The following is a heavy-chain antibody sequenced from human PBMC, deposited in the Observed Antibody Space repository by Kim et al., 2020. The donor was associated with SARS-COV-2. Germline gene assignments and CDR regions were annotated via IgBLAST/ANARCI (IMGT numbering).Heavy chain of an antibody. Sequence: GGSLRLSCTASGFTFGDYAMSWVRQAPGKGLEWVGFIRSSAYGVSTAYSASVRFTFTIDRDDSKIIAYLQIMSLKTEDTAVYSCTSRFGHYYYCYGMVV. D-gene: IGHD3-10*01. V-gene: IGHV3-49*04. CDR3: TSRFGHYYYCYGMVV. CDR1: GFTFGDYA. CDR2: IRSSAYGVST. J-gene: IGHJ6*01.